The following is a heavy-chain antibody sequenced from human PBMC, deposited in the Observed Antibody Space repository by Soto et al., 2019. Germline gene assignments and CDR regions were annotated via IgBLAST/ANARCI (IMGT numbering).Heavy chain of an antibody. CDR3: TGGSGWLQTD. CDR1: GFSSSPFW. J-gene: IGHJ4*02. CDR2: IKQDGSEE. Sequence: EVQLVESGGGLVQPGGSLRLSCADSGFSSSPFWMTWVRQAPGKGLEWVALIKQDGSEELYVDSVKGRFTISRDNAKYSVYLQMDSLRVEDTAVYYCTGGSGWLQTDGGQGTLVTVSS. V-gene: IGHV3-7*04. D-gene: IGHD6-19*01.